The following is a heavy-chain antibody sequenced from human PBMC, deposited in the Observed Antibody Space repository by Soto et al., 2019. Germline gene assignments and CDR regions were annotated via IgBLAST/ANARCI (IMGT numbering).Heavy chain of an antibody. CDR2: TYYRSKWYN. J-gene: IGHJ4*02. Sequence: SQTLSFTCAISGDSVSSNSVAWNWIRQSPARGLEWLGRTYYRSKWYNGYAASMKSRISINPDTSKNQFSLQLNSVTPEDTAVYYCARGSDSSFDYWGQGSQVTVS. D-gene: IGHD2-21*02. CDR1: GDSVSSNSVA. CDR3: ARGSDSSFDY. V-gene: IGHV6-1*01.